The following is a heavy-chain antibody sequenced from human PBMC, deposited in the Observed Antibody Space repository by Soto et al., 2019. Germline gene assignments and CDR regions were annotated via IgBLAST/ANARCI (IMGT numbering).Heavy chain of an antibody. CDR3: ARDLGLQAFDY. V-gene: IGHV3-30*02. D-gene: IGHD2-15*01. J-gene: IGHJ4*02. CDR2: IRNDGSRE. Sequence: QVQLVESGGGVVQPGGSLRLSCAASGIIFSRSGMHWVRQAPGKGLEWVALIRNDGSREYYADSVKGRFTISRDNSKSAVYLQMSSLKAEATAVYYCARDLGLQAFDYWGQGTVVTVSS. CDR1: GIIFSRSG.